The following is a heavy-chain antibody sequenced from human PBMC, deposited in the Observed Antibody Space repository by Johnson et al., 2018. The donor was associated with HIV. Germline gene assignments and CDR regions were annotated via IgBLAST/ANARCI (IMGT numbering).Heavy chain of an antibody. V-gene: IGHV3-66*02. CDR1: GITVSSNY. D-gene: IGHD3-22*01. Sequence: VQLVESGGGVVQPGRSLRLSCAASGITVSSNYMSWVRQAPGKGLEWVSVIFSDGNTYNADSVKGRFTISRDNYKNMLYLQLISLRAEDTAVYYCARDWPPRPSITMTRDAFDIWGQGTMVTVSS. CDR2: IFSDGNT. J-gene: IGHJ3*02. CDR3: ARDWPPRPSITMTRDAFDI.